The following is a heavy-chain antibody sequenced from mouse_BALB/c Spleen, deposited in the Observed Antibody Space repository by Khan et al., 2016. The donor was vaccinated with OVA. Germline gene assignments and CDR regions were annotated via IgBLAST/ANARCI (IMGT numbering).Heavy chain of an antibody. V-gene: IGHV3-2*02. Sequence: EVQLVESGPGLVKPSQSLYLTCTVTGYSITSDYAWYWIRQFPGNKLEWMGYINYSGGTSYLPSLKSRTSITRDTSKNQFFLQLNSLTTEDSASYYCARWFTYWGQGTLVTVS. CDR2: INYSGGT. J-gene: IGHJ3*01. CDR3: ARWFTY. CDR1: GYSITSDYA.